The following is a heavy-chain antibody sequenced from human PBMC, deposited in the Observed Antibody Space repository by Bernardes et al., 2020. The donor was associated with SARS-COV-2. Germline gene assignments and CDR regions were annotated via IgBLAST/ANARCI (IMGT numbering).Heavy chain of an antibody. CDR1: GFTFTNNW. J-gene: IGHJ4*02. Sequence: GGSLRLSCAASGFTFTNNWMSWFRQAPGKGLEWVANINKKGNQNYHVDSVRGRFTISRDNAKNSLYLQMNSLRGGDTAVYYCARSFGRSSIDYWGRGTLVSVSS. D-gene: IGHD6-6*01. CDR3: ARSFGRSSIDY. CDR2: INKKGNQN. V-gene: IGHV3-7*05.